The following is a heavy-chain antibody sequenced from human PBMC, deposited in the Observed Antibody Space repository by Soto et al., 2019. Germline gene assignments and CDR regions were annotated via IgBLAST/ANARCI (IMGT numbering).Heavy chain of an antibody. D-gene: IGHD2-15*01. J-gene: IGHJ4*02. CDR3: ARGLGYCSGGSCYKLGY. CDR2: IIPIFGTA. CDR1: GGTFSSYA. V-gene: IGHV1-69*12. Sequence: QVQLVQSGAEVKKPGSSMKVSCKASGGTFSSYAISWVRQAPGQGLEWMGGIIPIFGTANYAQKFQGRVTITADESTSTAYMELSSLRSEDTAVYYCARGLGYCSGGSCYKLGYWGQGTLVTVSS.